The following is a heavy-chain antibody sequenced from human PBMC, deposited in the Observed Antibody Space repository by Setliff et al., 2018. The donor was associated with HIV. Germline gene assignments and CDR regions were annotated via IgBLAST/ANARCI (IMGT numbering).Heavy chain of an antibody. CDR2: IHNSGTT. Sequence: SETLSLTCAVYGGSFNGYSWTWIRQPPGKGPEWIGYIHNSGTTHYNPAFESRLIISLDMSNNRFSLNLASVTAADTAVYYCARSNLEPTSRLFDPWGPGTLVTVSS. CDR3: ARSNLEPTSRLFDP. D-gene: IGHD1-1*01. V-gene: IGHV4-34*01. CDR1: GGSFNGYS. J-gene: IGHJ5*02.